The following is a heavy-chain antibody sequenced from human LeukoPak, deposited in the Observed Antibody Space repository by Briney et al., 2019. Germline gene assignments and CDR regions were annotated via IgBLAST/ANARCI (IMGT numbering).Heavy chain of an antibody. D-gene: IGHD3-3*01. J-gene: IGHJ5*02. CDR2: INSNSYGT. V-gene: IGHV1-2*02. CDR3: AGDFITIFGVVKWVYNWFDP. CDR1: GYTFTGYY. Sequence: ASVTVSFKATGYTFTGYYMHWGRQAPGQRGEGMGWINSNSYGTNYAQKFQGRVTMTRDTSISTAYMELSRMSYDDTAVYYCAGDFITIFGVVKWVYNWFDPWGQGTLVTVSS.